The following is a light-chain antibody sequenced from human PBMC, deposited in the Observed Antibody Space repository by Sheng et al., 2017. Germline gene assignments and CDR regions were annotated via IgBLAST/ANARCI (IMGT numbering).Light chain of an antibody. J-gene: IGLJ3*02. V-gene: IGLV2-14*03. CDR2: DVS. CDR1: SSDVGAYDY. CDR3: SSYTSSTTPWV. Sequence: QSALTQPASVSGSPGQSITISCAGTSSDVGAYDYVSWYQQHPGKAPKLLIFDVSKRPSGLSNRFSGSRSGNTASLTISGLQTEDEADYYCSSYTSSTTPWVFGGGTKVTVL.